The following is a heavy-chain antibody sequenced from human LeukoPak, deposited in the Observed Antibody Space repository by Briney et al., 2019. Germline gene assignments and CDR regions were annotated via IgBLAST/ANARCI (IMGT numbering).Heavy chain of an antibody. Sequence: GGSLRLSCAASGFTFSSYAMSWVRQAPGKGLEWVSVISAGGGSTYYADSVKGRFTISRDSSKNTLYLQMNSLRAEDTAVYYCAKRLVVAATTYHFDYWGQGTLVTVSS. J-gene: IGHJ4*02. CDR2: ISAGGGST. V-gene: IGHV3-23*01. D-gene: IGHD2-15*01. CDR3: AKRLVVAATTYHFDY. CDR1: GFTFSSYA.